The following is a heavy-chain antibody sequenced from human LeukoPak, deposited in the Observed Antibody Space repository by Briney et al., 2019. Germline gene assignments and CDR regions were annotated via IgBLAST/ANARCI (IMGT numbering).Heavy chain of an antibody. D-gene: IGHD6-19*01. CDR3: ARSPARGIAVAGTAAVGYYYYYMDV. V-gene: IGHV3-30*02. Sequence: GGSLRLSCAASGFTFSSYGMHWVRQAPGQGLEWVAFIRYDGSNKYYADSVKGRFTISRDNSKNTLYLQMNSLRSEDTAVYYCARSPARGIAVAGTAAVGYYYYYMDVWGKGTTVTVSS. J-gene: IGHJ6*03. CDR1: GFTFSSYG. CDR2: IRYDGSNK.